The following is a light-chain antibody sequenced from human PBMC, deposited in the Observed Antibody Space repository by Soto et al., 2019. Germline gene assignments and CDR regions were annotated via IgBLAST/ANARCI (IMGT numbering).Light chain of an antibody. J-gene: IGKJ3*01. Sequence: EIVVTQSPGTLSLSPGERATLSCRASQSFSSSYLAWYQQKPGQAPRLLIYGASSRATGIPDMFSGSGSGTDFTLTISRLEPEDFAVYYCQQYGSSPFTFGPGTQVDIK. CDR3: QQYGSSPFT. CDR1: QSFSSSY. V-gene: IGKV3-20*01. CDR2: GAS.